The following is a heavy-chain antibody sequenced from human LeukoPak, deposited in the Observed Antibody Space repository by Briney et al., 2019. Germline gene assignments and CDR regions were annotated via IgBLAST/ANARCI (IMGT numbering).Heavy chain of an antibody. Sequence: PGGSLRLSCAASGFIFSNSAMHWVRQAPDKGLEWVAVISYDGSNKYYADSVKGRFTISRDNSKNTLYLQMNSLRAEDTAVYYCAKDIEEWLVKGGGCFDYWGQGTLVTVSS. CDR1: GFIFSNSA. D-gene: IGHD6-19*01. V-gene: IGHV3-30*18. CDR2: ISYDGSNK. J-gene: IGHJ4*02. CDR3: AKDIEEWLVKGGGCFDY.